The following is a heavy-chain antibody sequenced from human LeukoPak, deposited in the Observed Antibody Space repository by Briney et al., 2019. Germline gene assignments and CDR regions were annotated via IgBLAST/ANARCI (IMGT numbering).Heavy chain of an antibody. CDR3: ARDSQGDYYYYMGV. Sequence: GGSLRLSCAASGFTFSSYAMSWVRQAPGKGLEWVSAISGSGGSTYYADSVKGRFTISRDNAKNSLYLQMNSLRAEDTAVYYCARDSQGDYYYYMGVWGKGTTVTVSS. CDR1: GFTFSSYA. CDR2: ISGSGGST. J-gene: IGHJ6*03. V-gene: IGHV3-23*01.